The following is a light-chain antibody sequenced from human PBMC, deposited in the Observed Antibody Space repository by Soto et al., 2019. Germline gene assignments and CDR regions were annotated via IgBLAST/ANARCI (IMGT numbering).Light chain of an antibody. Sequence: EIVMTQSPATLSVSPGESATLSCRASQSINSNLAWYQQKLGQAPRLLIYEASTWATGIPARFSGSGSGTEFTLTISSLQSEDFAIYYCQQYNKWPRTFGQGTKVKI. CDR3: QQYNKWPRT. CDR1: QSINSN. CDR2: EAS. V-gene: IGKV3-15*01. J-gene: IGKJ1*01.